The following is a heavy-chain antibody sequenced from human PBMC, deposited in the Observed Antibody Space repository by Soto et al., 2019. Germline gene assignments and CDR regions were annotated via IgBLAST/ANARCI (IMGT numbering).Heavy chain of an antibody. Sequence: GGSLRLSCAASGFTFSSYWMSWVRQAPWKGLEWVANIKQDGSEKYYVDSVKGRFTISRDNAKNTMYLEMNSLRAEDTAIYYCAKDTYYHDTSGYYVFDYWGQGTLVTVSS. CDR1: GFTFSSYW. CDR3: AKDTYYHDTSGYYVFDY. J-gene: IGHJ4*02. CDR2: IKQDGSEK. V-gene: IGHV3-7*01. D-gene: IGHD3-22*01.